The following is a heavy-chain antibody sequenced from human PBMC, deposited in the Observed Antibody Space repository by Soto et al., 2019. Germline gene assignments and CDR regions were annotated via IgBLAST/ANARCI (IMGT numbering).Heavy chain of an antibody. CDR1: GYTFTSYG. CDR2: ISACNGKT. CDR3: ARDLTPGVVDH. D-gene: IGHD3-22*01. J-gene: IGHJ4*02. Sequence: QVQVVQSGAEVKKPGASVKVSCKASGYTFTSYGISWVRQAPGQGLEWMGWISACNGKTKYAQKLQGRVTMTKDTSTSPGDMELRSLRSDDTAVYYWARDLTPGVVDHWGQGTLVTVSS. V-gene: IGHV1-18*01.